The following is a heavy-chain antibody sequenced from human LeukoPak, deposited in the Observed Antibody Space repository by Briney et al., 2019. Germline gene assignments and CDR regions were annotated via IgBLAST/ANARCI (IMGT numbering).Heavy chain of an antibody. CDR2: IYPGDSDT. CDR1: GYSFTSYW. Sequence: GEPLNISCQASGYSFTSYWIGWVRQMPRKGLEWMGIIYPGDSDTRYSPSFQGQVTISAGKSISTAYLQWSSLKASDTAMYYCARRGGYYGSGSPPYDPWGQGPLATVSS. V-gene: IGHV5-51*01. D-gene: IGHD3-10*01. CDR3: ARRGGYYGSGSPPYDP. J-gene: IGHJ5*02.